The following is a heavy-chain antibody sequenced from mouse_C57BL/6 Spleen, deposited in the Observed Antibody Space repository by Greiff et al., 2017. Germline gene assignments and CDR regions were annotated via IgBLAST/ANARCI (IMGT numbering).Heavy chain of an antibody. CDR3: ARNYGGAMDY. CDR1: GFTFSDYG. CDR2: ISSGSSTI. V-gene: IGHV5-17*01. Sequence: DVMLVESGGGLVKPGGSLKLSCAASGFTFSDYGMHWVRQAPEKGLEWVAYISSGSSTIYYADTVKGRFTISRDNAKNTLFLQMTSLRSEDTAMYYCARNYGGAMDYWGQGTSVTVSS. D-gene: IGHD1-1*01. J-gene: IGHJ4*01.